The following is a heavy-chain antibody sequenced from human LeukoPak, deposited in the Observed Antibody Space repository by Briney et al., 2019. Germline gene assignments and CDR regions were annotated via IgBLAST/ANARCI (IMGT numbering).Heavy chain of an antibody. CDR1: GGSISSSKYY. CDR3: AVIAAAGTRYNWFDP. Sequence: MSSETLSLTCIVSGGSISSSKYYWGWIRQPPGKGLEWIGTLYYSGSTNYNPSLKSRVTISVDKSKNQFSLKLSSVTAADTAVYYCAVIAAAGTRYNWFDPWGQGTLVTVSS. CDR2: LYYSGST. J-gene: IGHJ5*02. D-gene: IGHD6-13*01. V-gene: IGHV4-39*07.